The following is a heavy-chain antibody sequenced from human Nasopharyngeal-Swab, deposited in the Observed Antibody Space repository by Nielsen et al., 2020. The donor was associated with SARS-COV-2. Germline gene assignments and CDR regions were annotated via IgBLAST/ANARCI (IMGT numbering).Heavy chain of an antibody. CDR1: GFTVSSNY. CDR3: ARDLGTVGATSY. CDR2: IYSGGST. J-gene: IGHJ4*02. D-gene: IGHD1-26*01. Sequence: GESLKISCAASGFTVSSNYMSWVRQAPGKGLEWVSVIYSGGSTYYADSVKGRFTISRDNSKNKLYLQMNSLRAEDTAVYYCARDLGTVGATSYWGQGTLVTVSS. V-gene: IGHV3-53*01.